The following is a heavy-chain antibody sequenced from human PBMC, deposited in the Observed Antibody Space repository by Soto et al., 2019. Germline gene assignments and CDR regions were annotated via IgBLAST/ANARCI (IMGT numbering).Heavy chain of an antibody. V-gene: IGHV2-5*02. CDR3: APRGPKESLFDF. Sequence: QITLKESGPTLVKPTQTLTLTCTFSGFSLSAGGVGVGWIRQPPGKALECLALIYWDDDKRYRPSLKGRLTTPQDPPQNPAGLTMTNRDPMDTATYYCAPRGPKESLFDFWGQGTLVTVSS. CDR2: IYWDDDK. J-gene: IGHJ4*02. CDR1: GFSLSAGGVG.